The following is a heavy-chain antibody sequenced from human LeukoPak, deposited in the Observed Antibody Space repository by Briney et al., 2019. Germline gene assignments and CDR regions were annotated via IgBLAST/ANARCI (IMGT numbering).Heavy chain of an antibody. J-gene: IGHJ4*02. CDR2: IDPSDSYT. CDR1: GYGFTSYW. V-gene: IGHV5-10-1*01. D-gene: IGHD2-2*01. CDR3: ASLGVGSCSSTSCSHPDY. Sequence: GEALQSSSKGSGYGFTSYWISWVRPMPGKGRGWMGRIDPSDSYTNYSPSFQGPVPISADQSISTAYLQWSSLKAPDTAMYYCASLGVGSCSSTSCSHPDYWGQGTLVTVSS.